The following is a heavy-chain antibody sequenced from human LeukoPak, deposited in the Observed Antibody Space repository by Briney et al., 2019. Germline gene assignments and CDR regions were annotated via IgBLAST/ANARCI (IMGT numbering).Heavy chain of an antibody. J-gene: IGHJ4*02. CDR2: INYSGNT. Sequence: SETLSLTCTVSGDSLSSYSWSWIRQPPGKGLEWMGYINYSGNTNYNPSLKSRVTISVDTSKNQFSLRLTSVTAADTAVYYCAREGRQDYVYFDCWGQGTLVTVSS. D-gene: IGHD4-17*01. CDR3: AREGRQDYVYFDC. V-gene: IGHV4-59*01. CDR1: GDSLSSYS.